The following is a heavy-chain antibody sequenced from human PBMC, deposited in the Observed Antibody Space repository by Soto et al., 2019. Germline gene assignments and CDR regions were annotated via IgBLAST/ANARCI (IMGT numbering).Heavy chain of an antibody. CDR3: ARNSGYPGDAFDI. Sequence: SETLSLTCTVSGGSISSGGYYWSWIRQHPGKGLEWIGYVYYSGSTYYNPSLKSRVTISVDTSKNQFSLKLSSVTAADTAVYYCARNSGYPGDAFDIWGQGXMVTV. CDR1: GGSISSGGYY. V-gene: IGHV4-31*03. CDR2: VYYSGST. D-gene: IGHD5-12*01. J-gene: IGHJ3*02.